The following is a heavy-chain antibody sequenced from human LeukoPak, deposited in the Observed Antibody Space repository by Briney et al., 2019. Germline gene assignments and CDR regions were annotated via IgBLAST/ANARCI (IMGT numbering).Heavy chain of an antibody. J-gene: IGHJ4*02. CDR1: GGSVSDSNW. CDR2: IYHTGSA. V-gene: IGHV4-4*02. Sequence: SGTLSLTCAISGGSVSDSNWWTWVRPPPGKGLEWIGEIYHTGSANYNPSLKSRVAMSVDKSKNHFSLRLSSVTAADTAVYYCVASGDYFFNYWGQGTLVTVSS. D-gene: IGHD4-17*01. CDR3: VASGDYFFNY.